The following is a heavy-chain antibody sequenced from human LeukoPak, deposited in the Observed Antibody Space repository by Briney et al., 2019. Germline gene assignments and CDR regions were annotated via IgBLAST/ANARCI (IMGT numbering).Heavy chain of an antibody. V-gene: IGHV3-48*03. D-gene: IGHD4-17*01. CDR2: ISSSGSTI. J-gene: IGHJ4*02. CDR1: GFTFNSYE. Sequence: PGGSLRLSCAASGFTFNSYEMNWVRQAPGKGLEWVSYISSSGSTIYYADSVKGRFTISRDNAKNSLYLQMNSLRAEDTAVYYCARFPTVTTSDYFDYWGQGTLVTVSS. CDR3: ARFPTVTTSDYFDY.